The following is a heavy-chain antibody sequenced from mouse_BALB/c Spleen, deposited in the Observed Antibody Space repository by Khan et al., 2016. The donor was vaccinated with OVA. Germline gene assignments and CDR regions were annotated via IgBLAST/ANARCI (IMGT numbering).Heavy chain of an antibody. Sequence: EVQLQESGPELVKPGASVKMSCKASGYTFTSYVMHWVKQKPRQGLEWIGYISPNSDGSKYNEKFRGKATLTSDKSSSTAYMELSSLTSEDSAVYYGWRSLFYYGSAYEGFAYWGQGTLVTVSA. CDR1: GYTFTSYV. CDR2: ISPNSDGS. V-gene: IGHV1S136*01. CDR3: WRSLFYYGSAYEGFAY. J-gene: IGHJ3*01. D-gene: IGHD1-1*01.